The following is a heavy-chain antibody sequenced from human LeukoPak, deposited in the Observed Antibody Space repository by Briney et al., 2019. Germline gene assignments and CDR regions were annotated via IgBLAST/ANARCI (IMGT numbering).Heavy chain of an antibody. CDR2: INPSGGST. J-gene: IGHJ6*03. Sequence: ASVKVSCKASGYTFTSYYMHWVRQAPGQGLEWMGIINPSGGSTSYAQKFQGRVTMTRDTSTSTVYMELSSLRSEDTAVYYCARDSEDRVATMVGFPYYYYYYMDVWGKGTTVTVSS. D-gene: IGHD5-12*01. CDR3: ARDSEDRVATMVGFPYYYYYYMDV. CDR1: GYTFTSYY. V-gene: IGHV1-46*01.